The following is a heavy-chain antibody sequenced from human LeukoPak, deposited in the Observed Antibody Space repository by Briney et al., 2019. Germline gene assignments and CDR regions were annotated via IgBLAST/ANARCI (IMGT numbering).Heavy chain of an antibody. V-gene: IGHV4-59*01. D-gene: IGHD2-21*01. CDR1: GGSISSYY. Sequence: SETLSLTCTVSGGSISSYYWSWIRQPPGKGLGWIGYIYHSGSTDYTPSLKSRVTISADTSKNQFSLKLSSVTAADTAVYFCARAFRASSFDYWGQGTLVTVSS. CDR2: IYHSGST. J-gene: IGHJ4*02. CDR3: ARAFRASSFDY.